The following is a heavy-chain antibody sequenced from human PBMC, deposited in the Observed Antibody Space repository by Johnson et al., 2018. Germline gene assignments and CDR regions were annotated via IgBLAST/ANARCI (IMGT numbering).Heavy chain of an antibody. CDR3: ATSVTHYYFYYMDV. Sequence: QVQLVQSGGGLVKPGGSLRLSCAASGFTFSDSYMSWIRQAPGKGLEWVSYISNSGSSMYYADSVKGRFTISRDNSKTSLFLQMNSLRAEDTAVYYCATSVTHYYFYYMDVWGKGTTVTVSS. CDR2: ISNSGSSM. D-gene: IGHD5-18*01. CDR1: GFTFSDSY. V-gene: IGHV3-11*04. J-gene: IGHJ6*03.